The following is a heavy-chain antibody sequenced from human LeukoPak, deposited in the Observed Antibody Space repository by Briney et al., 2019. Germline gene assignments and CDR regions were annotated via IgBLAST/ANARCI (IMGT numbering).Heavy chain of an antibody. CDR3: ARQFSEYFNYYIDV. Sequence: PSETLSLTCSVSGGSISSSSYYWNWIRQPPGKGLEWVGSIYYSGTTYYNTSLKSRVTIAEDTSKNRFSLMLTSVTPPDTPVYYCARQFSEYFNYYIDVWGEGTTVIVSS. D-gene: IGHD2/OR15-2a*01. V-gene: IGHV4-39*01. CDR2: IYYSGTT. J-gene: IGHJ6*03. CDR1: GGSISSSSYY.